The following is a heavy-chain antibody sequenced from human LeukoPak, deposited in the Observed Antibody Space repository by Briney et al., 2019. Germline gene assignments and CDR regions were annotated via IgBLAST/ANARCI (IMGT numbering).Heavy chain of an antibody. CDR3: ARMHLTHDAFDI. CDR1: GFSLSTSGMR. V-gene: IGHV2-70*04. D-gene: IGHD4-23*01. Sequence: SGPTLVNPTQTLTLTCTFSGFSLSTSGMRASWIRQPPGKALEWLARIDWDDDKFYSTSLKTRLTISKDTSKNQVVLTMTNMDPVDTATYYCARMHLTHDAFDIWGQGTMVTVSS. CDR2: IDWDDDK. J-gene: IGHJ3*02.